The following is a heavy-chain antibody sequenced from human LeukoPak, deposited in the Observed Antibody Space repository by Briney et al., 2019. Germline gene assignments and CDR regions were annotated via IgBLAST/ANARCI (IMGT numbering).Heavy chain of an antibody. Sequence: GGSLRLSCAASGFTFSNAWMSWVRQAPGKGLEWVGRIKTKTDGGTTDYAAPVKGRFTISRDDSKNTLYLQMNSLKTEDTAVYYCTTGITMVRGVIHLIDYWGQGTLVTVSS. CDR3: TTGITMVRGVIHLIDY. CDR1: GFTFSNAW. J-gene: IGHJ4*02. V-gene: IGHV3-15*01. CDR2: IKTKTDGGTT. D-gene: IGHD3-10*01.